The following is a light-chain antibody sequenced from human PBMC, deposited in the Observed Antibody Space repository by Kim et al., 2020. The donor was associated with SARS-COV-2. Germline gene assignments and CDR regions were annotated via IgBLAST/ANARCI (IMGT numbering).Light chain of an antibody. CDR3: SSYASGGIL. Sequence: PGQSITLSCTGTSSDVGAYNYVSWYQQHPGKAPKLMIYDVTNRPSGVSDRFSGSKSGNMASLTISGLQAEDEADYYCSSYASGGILFGGGTQLTVL. V-gene: IGLV2-14*03. CDR1: SSDVGAYNY. CDR2: DVT. J-gene: IGLJ2*01.